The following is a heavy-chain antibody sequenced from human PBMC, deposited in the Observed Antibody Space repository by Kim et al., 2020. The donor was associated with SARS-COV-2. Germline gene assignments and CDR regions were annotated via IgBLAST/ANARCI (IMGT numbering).Heavy chain of an antibody. J-gene: IGHJ6*02. CDR2: ISYDGRNK. D-gene: IGHD3-3*01. V-gene: IGHV3-30-3*01. CDR1: GLSFDSSA. CDR3: ARGNYDESLCLSDYYKCMDV. Sequence: GGSLRLSCAASGLSFDSSAMNWVRQAPGKGLEWVAVISYDGRNKDYADSVKGRFTISRDNSKSTLYLQMNSLRAEDTAVYYCARGNYDESLCLSDYYKCMDVWGQGTAVTVSS.